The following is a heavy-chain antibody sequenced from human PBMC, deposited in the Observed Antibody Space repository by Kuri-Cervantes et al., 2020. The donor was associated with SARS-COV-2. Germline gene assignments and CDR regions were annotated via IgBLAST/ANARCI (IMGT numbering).Heavy chain of an antibody. CDR1: GFSLSNGR. V-gene: IGHV3-15*01. Sequence: VKPPEPLTLTCTVSGFSLSNGRRGVSWVRQAPGKGLEWVGRIKSKTDGGTTDYAAPVKGRFTISRDNSKNTLYLQMNSLKTEDTAVYYCTTGCSSTSCYRGVGYYYMDVWGKGTTVTDSS. CDR2: IKSKTDGGTT. D-gene: IGHD2-2*02. J-gene: IGHJ6*03. CDR3: TTGCSSTSCYRGVGYYYMDV.